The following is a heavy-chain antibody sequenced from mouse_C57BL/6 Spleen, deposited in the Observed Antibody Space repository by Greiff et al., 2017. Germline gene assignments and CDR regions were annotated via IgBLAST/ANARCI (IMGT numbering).Heavy chain of an antibody. CDR2: IHPSDSDT. J-gene: IGHJ2*01. CDR1: GYTFTSYW. D-gene: IGHD1-1*01. CDR3: AIYPHYYGSPYYFDY. Sequence: QVQLQQPGAELVKPGASVKVSCKASGYTFTSYWMHWVKQRPGQGLEWIGRIHPSDSDTNYNQKFKGKATLTVDKSSSTAYLQLSSLTSEDSAVYYCAIYPHYYGSPYYFDYWGQGTTLTVSS. V-gene: IGHV1-74*01.